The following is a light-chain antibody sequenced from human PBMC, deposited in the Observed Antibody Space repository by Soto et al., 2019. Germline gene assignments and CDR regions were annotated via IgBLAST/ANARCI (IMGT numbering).Light chain of an antibody. CDR2: GAS. CDR3: QQYGSSPRT. CDR1: QSVGSSY. J-gene: IGKJ1*01. V-gene: IGKV3-20*01. Sequence: EIVLSQSPGTLSLSPGERATLSCRASQSVGSSYLAWYQQKPGQAPRLLIYGASSRATGIPDRFSGSGSGTDFTLTISRLEPEDFALYYCQQYGSSPRTFGQRTKVEIK.